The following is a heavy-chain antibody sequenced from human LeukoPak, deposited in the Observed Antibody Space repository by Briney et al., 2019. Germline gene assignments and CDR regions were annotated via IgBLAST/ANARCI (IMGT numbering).Heavy chain of an antibody. CDR1: GGSISSYY. D-gene: IGHD3-3*01. V-gene: IGHV4-59*01. CDR3: ARVRSGYCYVDY. CDR2: IYYSGST. J-gene: IGHJ4*02. Sequence: SETLSLTCTVSGGSISSYYWSWIRQPPGKGLEWIGYIYYSGSTNYNPSLKSRVTISVDTSKNQFSLKLSSVTAADTAVYYCARVRSGYCYVDYWGQGTLVTVSS.